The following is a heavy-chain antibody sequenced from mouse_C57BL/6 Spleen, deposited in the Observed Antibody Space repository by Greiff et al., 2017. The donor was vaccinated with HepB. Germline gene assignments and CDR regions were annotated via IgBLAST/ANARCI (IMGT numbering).Heavy chain of an antibody. Sequence: EVQLQQSGPELVKPGASVKISCKASGYTFTDYYMNWVKQSHGKSLEWIGDINPNNGGTSYNQKFKGKATLTVDKSSSTAYMELRSLTSEDSAVYYCARSFGLLGFDYWGQGTTLTVSS. J-gene: IGHJ2*01. D-gene: IGHD2-3*01. V-gene: IGHV1-26*01. CDR2: INPNNGGT. CDR3: ARSFGLLGFDY. CDR1: GYTFTDYY.